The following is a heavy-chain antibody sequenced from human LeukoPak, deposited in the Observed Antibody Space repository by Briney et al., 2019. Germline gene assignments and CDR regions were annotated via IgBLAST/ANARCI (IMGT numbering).Heavy chain of an antibody. CDR2: ISGRGGRT. CDR3: AKADYGSGTYGAFDY. Sequence: GGSLRLSCAASGFTFSSYGMSWVRQAPGKGLEWVSAISGRGGRTYYADSVKGRFTISRDTSKNTLYLQMNSLRAEDTAIYYCAKADYGSGTYGAFDYWGQGTLVTVSS. V-gene: IGHV3-23*01. J-gene: IGHJ4*02. D-gene: IGHD3-10*01. CDR1: GFTFSSYG.